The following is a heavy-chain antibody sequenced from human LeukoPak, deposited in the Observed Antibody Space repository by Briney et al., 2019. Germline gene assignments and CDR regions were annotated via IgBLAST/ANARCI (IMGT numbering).Heavy chain of an antibody. CDR2: MNPNSGNT. J-gene: IGHJ6*02. CDR3: ARDVLLWFGELARPIYYYYGMDV. D-gene: IGHD3-10*01. V-gene: IGHV1-8*01. CDR1: GYTFTSYD. Sequence: ASVKVSCKASGYTFTSYDINWVRQATGQGLEWMGWMNPNSGNTGYAQKFQGRVTMTRNTSISTAYMELRSLRSDDTAVYYCARDVLLWFGELARPIYYYYGMDVWGQGTTVTVSS.